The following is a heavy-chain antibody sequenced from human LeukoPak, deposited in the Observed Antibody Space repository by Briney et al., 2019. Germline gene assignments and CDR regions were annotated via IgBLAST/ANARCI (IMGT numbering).Heavy chain of an antibody. D-gene: IGHD3-22*01. CDR3: AKDGVSVHYDSSGYWRY. Sequence: GGSLRLSCAASGFTFSSYGMSWVRQAPGKGLEWVSAISGSGGSTYYADSVKGRFTISRDNSKNTLYLQMNSLRAEDTAVYYCAKDGVSVHYDSSGYWRYWGQGTLVTVSS. CDR2: ISGSGGST. V-gene: IGHV3-23*01. CDR1: GFTFSSYG. J-gene: IGHJ4*02.